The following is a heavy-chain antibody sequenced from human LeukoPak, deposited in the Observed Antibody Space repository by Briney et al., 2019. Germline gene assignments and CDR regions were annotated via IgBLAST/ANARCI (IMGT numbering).Heavy chain of an antibody. Sequence: SETLSLTCTVSGGSISSYYWSWIRQPPGKGLEWIGYIYYSGSTNYNPSLKSRVTISVDTSKNQFSLKLSSVTAADTAVYYCARGRGSYQLDYWGQGTLVTVSS. CDR1: GGSISSYY. CDR2: IYYSGST. J-gene: IGHJ4*02. D-gene: IGHD1-26*01. V-gene: IGHV4-59*01. CDR3: ARGRGSYQLDY.